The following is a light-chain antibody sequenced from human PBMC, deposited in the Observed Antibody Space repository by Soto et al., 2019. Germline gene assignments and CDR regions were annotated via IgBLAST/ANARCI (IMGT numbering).Light chain of an antibody. J-gene: IGKJ1*01. CDR3: QQYNNWPPWG. CDR2: GAS. Sequence: EIVMTQSPATLSVSPGERATLSCRASQSVSINLAWYQQKPGQAPRLLIYGASTRATGIPARFSGSGSGTEFTLTISSLPSEDFAVYYCQQYNNWPPWGFGQGTKVEIK. CDR1: QSVSIN. V-gene: IGKV3-15*01.